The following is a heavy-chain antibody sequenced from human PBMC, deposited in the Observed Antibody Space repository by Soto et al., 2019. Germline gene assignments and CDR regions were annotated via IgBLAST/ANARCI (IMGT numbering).Heavy chain of an antibody. CDR3: ARDLGQQLAQGNWFDP. D-gene: IGHD6-13*01. Sequence: PSETLSLTCTVSGGSISSGGYYWSWIRQHPGKGLEWIGYIYYSGSTYYSPSLKSRVTISVDTSKNQFSLKLSSVTAADTAVYYCARDLGQQLAQGNWFDPWGQGTLVTVSS. CDR1: GGSISSGGYY. CDR2: IYYSGST. V-gene: IGHV4-31*03. J-gene: IGHJ5*02.